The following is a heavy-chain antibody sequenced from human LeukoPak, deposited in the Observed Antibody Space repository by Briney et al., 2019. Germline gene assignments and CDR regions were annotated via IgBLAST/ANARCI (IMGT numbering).Heavy chain of an antibody. CDR2: ISAYNGNT. V-gene: IGHV1-18*01. Sequence: ASVTVSCKASGYTFTSYGISWVRQAPGQGLEWMGWISAYNGNTNYAQKLQGRVTMTTDTSTSTAYMELRSLRSDDTAVYYCARELMVRGAAASYFDYWGQGTLVSVSS. CDR1: GYTFTSYG. J-gene: IGHJ4*02. D-gene: IGHD3-10*01. CDR3: ARELMVRGAAASYFDY.